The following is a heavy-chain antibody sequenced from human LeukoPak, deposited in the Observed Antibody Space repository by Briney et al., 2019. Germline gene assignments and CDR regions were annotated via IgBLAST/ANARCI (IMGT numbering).Heavy chain of an antibody. J-gene: IGHJ4*02. CDR1: GFTFSSYA. D-gene: IGHD3-10*01. CDR3: ARDGSGSTDY. Sequence: GGSLRLSCAASGFTFSSYAMTWVRQAPGKGLEWVSGISGSGDLTYYAGSVKGRFTISRDNSKNTLSLQMNSLRAEDTAVYYCARDGSGSTDYWGQGTLVTVSS. V-gene: IGHV3-23*01. CDR2: ISGSGDLT.